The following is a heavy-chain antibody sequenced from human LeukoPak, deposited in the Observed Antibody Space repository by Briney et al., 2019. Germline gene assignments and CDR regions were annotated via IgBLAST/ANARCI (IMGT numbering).Heavy chain of an antibody. CDR1: GGSINSYY. V-gene: IGHV4-59*01. Sequence: PSETLSLTCTVSGGSINSYYWSWIRQPPGKRLEWIGYIYYSGSTNYNPSLKSRVTISVDTSKNQFSLKLSSVTAADTAVYYCARSSGSYYGLVGYWGQGTLVTVSS. CDR3: ARSSGSYYGLVGY. J-gene: IGHJ4*02. CDR2: IYYSGST. D-gene: IGHD1-26*01.